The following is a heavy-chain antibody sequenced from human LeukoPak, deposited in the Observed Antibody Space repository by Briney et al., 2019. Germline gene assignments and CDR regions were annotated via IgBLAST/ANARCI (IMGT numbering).Heavy chain of an antibody. CDR1: GFTFSSYD. Sequence: PGGSLRLSCATPGFTFSSYDMSWVRQAPGKGLEWVSAISGSGGRTYYADSVKGRFTISRDNSRNTLYLQMSDLRAEDTAVYYCAKITMATTPNFWGQGTLVTVSS. CDR3: AKITMATTPNF. D-gene: IGHD3-10*01. J-gene: IGHJ4*02. V-gene: IGHV3-23*01. CDR2: ISGSGGRT.